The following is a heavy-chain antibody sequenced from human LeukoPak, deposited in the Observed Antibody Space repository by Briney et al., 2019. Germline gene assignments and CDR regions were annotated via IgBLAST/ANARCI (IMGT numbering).Heavy chain of an antibody. V-gene: IGHV4-38-2*02. Sequence: SETLSLTCTVSGYSISSGYYWGWIRQPPGKGLEWIGSIYHSGSTYYNPSLKSRVTISVDTSKNQFSLKLSSVTAADTAVYYCARDGREEQWLAHYYYYYYMDVWGKGTTVTVSS. J-gene: IGHJ6*03. CDR2: IYHSGST. CDR3: ARDGREEQWLAHYYYYYYMDV. CDR1: GYSISSGYY. D-gene: IGHD6-19*01.